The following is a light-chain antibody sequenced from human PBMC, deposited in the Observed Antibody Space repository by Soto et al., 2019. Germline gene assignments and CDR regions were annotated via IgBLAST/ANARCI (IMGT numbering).Light chain of an antibody. Sequence: QSVLTQPPSVSGAPGQTVTISCTGSSSNIGARYEVHWYQQLQGTAPKLLIYEDIKRPSGVPDRFSGSKSGASASLAITGILSEDEAEYYCQSYDSSLSAVVFGGGTKLTVL. J-gene: IGLJ2*01. V-gene: IGLV1-40*01. CDR2: EDI. CDR3: QSYDSSLSAVV. CDR1: SSNIGARYE.